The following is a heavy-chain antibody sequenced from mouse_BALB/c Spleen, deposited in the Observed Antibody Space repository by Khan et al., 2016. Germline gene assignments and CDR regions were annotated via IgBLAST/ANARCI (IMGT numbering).Heavy chain of an antibody. CDR1: GFNIKDTY. Sequence: VQLKQSGAELVKPGASVKLSCTASGFNIKDTYMHWVKQRPEQGLEWIGRIDPANGNTKYDPKLQGKATITADTSSNTAYLKISSLTSEDTAVDYLARSGNYEAWFAYWGQGTLVTVSA. CDR2: IDPANGNT. V-gene: IGHV14-3*02. CDR3: ARSGNYEAWFAY. J-gene: IGHJ3*01. D-gene: IGHD2-1*01.